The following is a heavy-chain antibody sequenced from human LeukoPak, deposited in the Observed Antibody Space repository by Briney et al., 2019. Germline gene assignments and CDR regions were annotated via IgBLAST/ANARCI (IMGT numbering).Heavy chain of an antibody. CDR1: GGTFSSYA. CDR3: ARAQGVADYYGSGSYYGRQHSYYFDY. Sequence: SVKVSCKASGGTFSSYAISWVRQAPGQGLEWMGGIIPIFGTANYAQKFQGRVTITTDESTSTAYMELSSLRFEDTAVYYCARAQGVADYYGSGSYYGRQHSYYFDYWGQGTLVTVSS. J-gene: IGHJ4*02. V-gene: IGHV1-69*05. D-gene: IGHD3-10*01. CDR2: IIPIFGTA.